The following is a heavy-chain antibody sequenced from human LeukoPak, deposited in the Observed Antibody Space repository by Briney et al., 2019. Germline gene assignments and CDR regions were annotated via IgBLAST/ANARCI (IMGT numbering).Heavy chain of an antibody. CDR3: ARALRSSSWYGFDY. D-gene: IGHD6-13*01. J-gene: IGHJ4*02. Sequence: GGSLRLSCAASGFTFSSYGMHWVRQAPGKGLEWVAVISYDGSNKYYADSVKGRFTISRDNSKNTLYLQMNSLRAEDTAVYYCARALRSSSWYGFDYWGQGTLVTVSS. CDR1: GFTFSSYG. CDR2: ISYDGSNK. V-gene: IGHV3-30*03.